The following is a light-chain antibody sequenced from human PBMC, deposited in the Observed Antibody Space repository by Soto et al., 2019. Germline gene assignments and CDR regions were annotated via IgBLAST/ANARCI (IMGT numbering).Light chain of an antibody. V-gene: IGLV2-18*02. CDR1: SSDVGSYNR. Sequence: QSLLTQPPSVSGSPGQSVTISCTGTSSDVGSYNRVSWYQQPPGTAPKLMIYEVSNRPSGVPDRFSGSKSGNTASLTISGLQAYDLADYYCSSYSSSTIYVFGTGTKVNDL. CDR3: SSYSSSTIYV. J-gene: IGLJ1*01. CDR2: EVS.